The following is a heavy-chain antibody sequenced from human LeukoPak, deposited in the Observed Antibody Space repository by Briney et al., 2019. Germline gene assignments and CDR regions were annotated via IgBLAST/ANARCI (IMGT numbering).Heavy chain of an antibody. CDR3: ASQMVYAIFGLDY. Sequence: SGTLSLTCAVYGGSFSGYYWSWIRQPPGKGLEWIGEINHSGSTNYNPSLKSRVTISVDTSKNQFSLKLSSVTAADTAVYYCASQMVYAIFGLDYWGQGTLVTVSS. V-gene: IGHV4-34*01. J-gene: IGHJ4*02. CDR2: INHSGST. CDR1: GGSFSGYY. D-gene: IGHD2-8*01.